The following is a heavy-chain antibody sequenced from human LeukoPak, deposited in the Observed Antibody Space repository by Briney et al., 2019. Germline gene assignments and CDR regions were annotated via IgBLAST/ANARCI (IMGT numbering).Heavy chain of an antibody. CDR3: ARQADYLDNSGHYYVGGLNP. CDR2: INPDSGDT. J-gene: IGHJ5*02. D-gene: IGHD3-22*01. CDR1: RYRFTGFH. Sequence: ASVKVSCKASRYRFTGFHWHWVRQAPGQGLEWMGRINPDSGDTESAQKFQGRVIMTTDTSITTAYMELTRLISDDTAIYYCARQADYLDNSGHYYVGGLNPWGQGTLVTVSS. V-gene: IGHV1-2*06.